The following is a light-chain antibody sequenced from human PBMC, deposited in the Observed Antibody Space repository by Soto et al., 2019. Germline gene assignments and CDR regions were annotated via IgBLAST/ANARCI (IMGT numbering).Light chain of an antibody. CDR2: EVN. CDR3: SSYTSSRV. V-gene: IGLV2-14*01. Sequence: QSALTQPPSASGSPGQSVTISCTGTSGDLGTYDHVSWYQQHPGKAPKLMIYEVNNRPSGVPNRFSGSKSGNTASLTISGLQAEDEADYYCSSYTSSRVFGGGTKVTVL. J-gene: IGLJ2*01. CDR1: SGDLGTYDH.